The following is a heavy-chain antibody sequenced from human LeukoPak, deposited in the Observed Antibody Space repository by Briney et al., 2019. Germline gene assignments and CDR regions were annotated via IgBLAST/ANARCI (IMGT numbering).Heavy chain of an antibody. Sequence: SVKVSCKASGGTFSSYAISWVRQAPGQGLEWMGRIIPIFGTANYAQKFQGRVTITTDESTSTAYMELSSLRSEDTAVYYCARGPPPIWGCSSTSCYKPSLDYWGQGTLVAVSS. J-gene: IGHJ4*02. D-gene: IGHD2-2*01. V-gene: IGHV1-69*05. CDR3: ARGPPPIWGCSSTSCYKPSLDY. CDR2: IIPIFGTA. CDR1: GGTFSSYA.